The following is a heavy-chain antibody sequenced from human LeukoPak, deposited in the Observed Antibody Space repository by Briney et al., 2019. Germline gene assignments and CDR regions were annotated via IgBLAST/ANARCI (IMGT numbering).Heavy chain of an antibody. CDR2: VSAYNGNT. Sequence: GASVKGSCKASGYSFSNYGISWVRQAPGQGLEWMGWVSAYNGNTNYAQKFQGRVTMTTDTSTSTAYMELRSLRSDDTAMYYCARDGDGDYDGYFDLWGRGTLVTVSS. CDR3: ARDGDGDYDGYFDL. V-gene: IGHV1-18*01. D-gene: IGHD4-17*01. CDR1: GYSFSNYG. J-gene: IGHJ2*01.